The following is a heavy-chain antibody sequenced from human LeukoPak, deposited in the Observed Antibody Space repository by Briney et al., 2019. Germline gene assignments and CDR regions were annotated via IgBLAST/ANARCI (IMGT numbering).Heavy chain of an antibody. Sequence: ASVKVSCKASGYTFTGYYMHWVRQAPGQGLEWMGWINPNSGGTNYAQKFQGRVTMTRDTSLSTAYMELSRLRSDDTAVYYCAREFPLDSSSNYYYYGMDVWGQGTTVTVSS. CDR1: GYTFTGYY. CDR3: AREFPLDSSSNYYYYGMDV. V-gene: IGHV1-2*02. J-gene: IGHJ6*02. D-gene: IGHD6-6*01. CDR2: INPNSGGT.